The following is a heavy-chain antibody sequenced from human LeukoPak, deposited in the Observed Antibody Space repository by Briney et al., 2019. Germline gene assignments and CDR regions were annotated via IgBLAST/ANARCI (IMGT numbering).Heavy chain of an antibody. CDR2: ISFDGSDK. CDR3: AKAPRDGYLRYYFDY. J-gene: IGHJ4*02. V-gene: IGHV3-30*18. D-gene: IGHD5-24*01. CDR1: GFTFNNYG. Sequence: GRSLRLSCAGSGFTFNNYGIHWVRQAPGKGLEWVAVISFDGSDKYYADSVKGRFTISRDHSKNTLYLQMNSLRAEDTAVYYCAKAPRDGYLRYYFDYWGQGTLVTVSS.